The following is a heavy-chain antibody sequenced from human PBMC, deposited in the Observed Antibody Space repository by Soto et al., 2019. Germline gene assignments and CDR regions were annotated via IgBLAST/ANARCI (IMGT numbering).Heavy chain of an antibody. CDR1: GFTVSSNY. CDR3: ARDFVVGGPTINYYYGMDV. V-gene: IGHV3-66*01. J-gene: IGHJ6*02. Sequence: EVQLVESGGDLVQPGGSLRLSCAASGFTVSSNYMSWGRQAPGKGLEWISIIDSAGNTYYADSVKGRFTISRDNSKNTLYLQMNSLGAEDTAVYYCARDFVVGGPTINYYYGMDVWGQGTTVTVSS. D-gene: IGHD1-26*01. CDR2: IDSAGNT.